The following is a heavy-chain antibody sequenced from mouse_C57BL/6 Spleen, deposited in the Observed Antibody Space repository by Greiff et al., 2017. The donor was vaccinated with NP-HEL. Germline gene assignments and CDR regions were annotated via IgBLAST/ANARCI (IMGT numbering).Heavy chain of an antibody. CDR2: ISYDGSN. D-gene: IGHD1-1*01. CDR3: ARATYYGSSQFAY. CDR1: GYSITSGYY. V-gene: IGHV3-6*01. Sequence: EVQLVESGPGLVKPSQSLSLTCSVTGYSITSGYYWNWIRQFPGNKLEWMGYISYDGSNNYNPSLKNRISITRDTSKNQFFLKLNSVTTEDTATYYCARATYYGSSQFAYWGQGTLVTVSA. J-gene: IGHJ3*01.